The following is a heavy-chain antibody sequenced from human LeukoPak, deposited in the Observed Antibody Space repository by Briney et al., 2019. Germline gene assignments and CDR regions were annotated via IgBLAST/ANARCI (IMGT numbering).Heavy chain of an antibody. Sequence: GGSLRLSCAASGFTFSSCAMTWVRQVPGQGLECVAVISTSGGSAYYADSVKGRFIISRDNSENTLYLQMNSLRAEDRAVYYCAKGGSGWHYFDSWGQGTLVTVSS. J-gene: IGHJ4*02. D-gene: IGHD6-19*01. V-gene: IGHV3-23*01. CDR2: ISTSGGSA. CDR3: AKGGSGWHYFDS. CDR1: GFTFSSCA.